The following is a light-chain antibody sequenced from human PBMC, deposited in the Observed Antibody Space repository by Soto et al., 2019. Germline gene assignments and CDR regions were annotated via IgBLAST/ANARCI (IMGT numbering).Light chain of an antibody. CDR2: GTH. V-gene: IGLV1-47*01. Sequence: QPVLTQPPSASGTPGLRVTISCSGSSSNIGNNFVYWYQHLPGAAPKLLIYGTHQRPSAVPDRFSASKSGASASLAISGLRYEDEADYYCVSWDGSLNSLLFGGGTKLTVL. J-gene: IGLJ2*01. CDR1: SSNIGNNF. CDR3: VSWDGSLNSLL.